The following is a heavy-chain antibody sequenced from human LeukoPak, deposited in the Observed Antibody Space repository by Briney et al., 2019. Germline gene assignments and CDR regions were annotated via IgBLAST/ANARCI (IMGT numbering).Heavy chain of an antibody. D-gene: IGHD6-6*01. J-gene: IGHJ5*02. CDR1: GSSISSYY. Sequence: PSETLSLTCTVSGSSISSYYWSWIRQSPGKGPEWLGDIDYSGSTNYNPSLKSRVTISLDTSKNQFSLKLSSVTAADTAVYYCAKAPGGYSSSKGWFDPWGQGTLVIVSS. CDR3: AKAPGGYSSSKGWFDP. V-gene: IGHV4-59*01. CDR2: IDYSGST.